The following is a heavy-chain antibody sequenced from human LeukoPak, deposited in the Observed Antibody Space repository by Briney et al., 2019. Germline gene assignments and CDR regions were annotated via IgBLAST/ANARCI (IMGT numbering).Heavy chain of an antibody. V-gene: IGHV3-23*01. D-gene: IGHD2-2*01. CDR2: ISGSSGST. CDR3: AKLHIVVVPAASCWFDP. Sequence: GGFLRLSCAASGFTFSSYAMSWVRQAPGKGLEWVSAISGSSGSTYYADSVKGRFTISRDNSKNTLYLQMNSLRAEDTAVYYCAKLHIVVVPAASCWFDPWGQGALVTVSS. CDR1: GFTFSSYA. J-gene: IGHJ5*02.